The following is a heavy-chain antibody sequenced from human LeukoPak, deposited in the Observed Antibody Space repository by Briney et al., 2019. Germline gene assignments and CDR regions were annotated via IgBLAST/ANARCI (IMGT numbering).Heavy chain of an antibody. Sequence: SQTLSLTCTVSGGSISSGGYYWSWIRQPPGKGLEWIGYIYHSGSTYYNPSLKGRVTISVDRSKNQFSLKLSSVTAADTAVYYCARSGYSSGWLDYWGQGTLVTVSS. CDR2: IYHSGST. CDR1: GGSISSGGYY. J-gene: IGHJ4*02. CDR3: ARSGYSSGWLDY. V-gene: IGHV4-30-2*01. D-gene: IGHD6-19*01.